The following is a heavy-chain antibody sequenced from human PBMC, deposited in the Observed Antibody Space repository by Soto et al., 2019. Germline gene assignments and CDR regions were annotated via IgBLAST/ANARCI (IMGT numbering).Heavy chain of an antibody. J-gene: IGHJ3*01. CDR1: GFTFSRYA. V-gene: IGHV3-48*02. Sequence: EVQLVESGGGLVQPRRSLRISCAASGFTFSRYAMNWVRQAPGKGLEWVSYISVGGASIFYSDSVKGRFTISRDDAQNSVYLQMNSLRDEDTALYFCLSDDQWAFDVWGQGTMVIVSS. D-gene: IGHD6-19*01. CDR3: LSDDQWAFDV. CDR2: ISVGGASI.